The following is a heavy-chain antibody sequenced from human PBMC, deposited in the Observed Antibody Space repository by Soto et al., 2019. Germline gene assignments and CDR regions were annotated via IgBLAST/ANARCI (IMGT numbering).Heavy chain of an antibody. J-gene: IGHJ4*02. CDR2: ISDSGGTS. CDR1: GFIFSNYV. CDR3: AKRPRALLTFDY. Sequence: EVQLVDSGGGLVQPGGSLRLSCAASGFIFSNYVMSWVRQAPGKGLEWVSSISDSGGTSYYADSVKGRFTISRDNSKNTLYLQMNSLRAEDTAIYYCAKRPRALLTFDYWCQGNMVNVSS. D-gene: IGHD1-26*01. V-gene: IGHV3-23*04.